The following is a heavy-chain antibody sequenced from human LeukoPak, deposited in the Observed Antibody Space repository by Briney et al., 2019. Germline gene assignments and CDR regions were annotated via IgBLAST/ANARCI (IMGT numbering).Heavy chain of an antibody. CDR3: AREGGSSWFDY. J-gene: IGHJ4*02. D-gene: IGHD6-13*01. CDR2: ISSSGSTI. Sequence: GGSLRLSCAASGFTFSSYEMNWVRQAPGKGLEWVSYISSSGSTIYYADPVKGRFTISRDNAKNSLYLQMNSLRAEDTAVYYCAREGGSSWFDYWGQGTLVTVSS. CDR1: GFTFSSYE. V-gene: IGHV3-48*03.